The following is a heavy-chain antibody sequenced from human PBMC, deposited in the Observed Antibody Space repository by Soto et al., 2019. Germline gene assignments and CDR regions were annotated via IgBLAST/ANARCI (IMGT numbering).Heavy chain of an antibody. V-gene: IGHV1-8*01. CDR2: MNPNSGNT. CDR1: GYTFTSYD. Sequence: ASVKVSCKASGYTFTSYDINWVRQATGQGLEWMGWMNPNSGNTGYAQKFQGRVTMTRNTSISPAYMELSSLRSEDTAVYYCATAWAGGSHFYYYYYYMDVWGKGTTVTVSS. D-gene: IGHD3-16*01. J-gene: IGHJ6*03. CDR3: ATAWAGGSHFYYYYYYMDV.